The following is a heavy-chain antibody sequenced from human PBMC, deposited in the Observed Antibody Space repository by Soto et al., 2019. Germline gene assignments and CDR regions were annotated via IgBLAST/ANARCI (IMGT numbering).Heavy chain of an antibody. V-gene: IGHV6-1*01. J-gene: IGHJ6*03. D-gene: IGHD5-12*01. CDR3: ARDSDIVATIGYYYMDV. Sequence: SQTLSLTCAISGDSVSSNSAAWNWIRQSPSRGLEWLGRAYYRSKWYYDYAVSVRSRITIIPDTSKNQFSLQLNSVTPEDTAVYYCARDSDIVATIGYYYMDVWGKGTTVTVSS. CDR2: AYYRSKWYY. CDR1: GDSVSSNSAA.